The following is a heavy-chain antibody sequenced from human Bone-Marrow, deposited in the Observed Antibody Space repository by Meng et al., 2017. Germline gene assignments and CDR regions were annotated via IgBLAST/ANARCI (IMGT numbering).Heavy chain of an antibody. CDR2: INPNSGGT. CDR1: GYTFTGYY. J-gene: IGHJ4*02. CDR3: ARLYQLLDY. Sequence: ASVKVSCKASGYTFTGYYMYWVRQAPGQGLEWMGWINPNSGGTNYAQKFQGRVTMNRDTSISTAYMELSRLRSDDTAVYYCARLYQLLDYWGQGTLVTVSS. V-gene: IGHV1-2*02. D-gene: IGHD2-2*01.